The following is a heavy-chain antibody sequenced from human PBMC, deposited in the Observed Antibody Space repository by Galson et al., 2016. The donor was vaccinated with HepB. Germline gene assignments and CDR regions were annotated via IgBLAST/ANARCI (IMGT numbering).Heavy chain of an antibody. Sequence: SETLSLTCAVNGGSFTNYYWGWIRQTPEKGLEWIGETNHSGTTYYNPSLKSRLTISVDTSKRQFSLTLNSVTAADTATYYCARVWSSNYYYDFWGQGTLVTVSS. D-gene: IGHD3-3*01. J-gene: IGHJ4*02. CDR2: TNHSGTT. CDR3: ARVWSSNYYYDF. V-gene: IGHV4-34*01. CDR1: GGSFTNYY.